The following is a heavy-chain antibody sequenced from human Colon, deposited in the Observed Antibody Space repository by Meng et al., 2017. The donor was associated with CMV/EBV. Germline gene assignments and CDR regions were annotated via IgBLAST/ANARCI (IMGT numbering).Heavy chain of an antibody. CDR2: HDPSGTHSP. J-gene: IGHJ5*02. CDR1: GYTLPHYC. CDR3: ARQDYNWFDP. Sequence: CTTSGYTLPHYCLHWVQQAPGQGLEWVAIHDPSGTHSPHYAQKFPGRITMTRDTSTSTVYMELSSLRSDDTAVYYCARQDYNWFDPWGQGTLVTVSS. V-gene: IGHV1-46*01.